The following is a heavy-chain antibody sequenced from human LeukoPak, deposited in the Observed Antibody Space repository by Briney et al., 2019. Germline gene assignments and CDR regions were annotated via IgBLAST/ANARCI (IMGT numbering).Heavy chain of an antibody. J-gene: IGHJ3*02. CDR3: ASAMRPRYYDFWSGFSSDAFDI. CDR2: IYHSGST. D-gene: IGHD3-3*01. CDR1: GYSISSGYY. V-gene: IGHV4-38-2*01. Sequence: SETLSLTCAVSGYSISSGYYWGWIRQPPGTGLEWIGSIYHSGSTYYNPSLKSRVTISVDTSKNQFSLKLSSVTAADTAVYYCASAMRPRYYDFWSGFSSDAFDIWGQGTMVTVSS.